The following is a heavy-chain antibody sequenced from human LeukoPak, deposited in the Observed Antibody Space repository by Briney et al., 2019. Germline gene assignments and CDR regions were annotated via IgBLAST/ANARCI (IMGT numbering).Heavy chain of an antibody. Sequence: GGSLRLSCAACGFTFSTYAMNWVRQAPGKGLEWVSAISGNGDNTYYTDSVKGRFTISRDNAKNSLYLQMNSQRAEDTAVYYCARDLAGWLQLDYWGQGTLVTVSS. J-gene: IGHJ4*02. V-gene: IGHV3-23*01. D-gene: IGHD5-24*01. CDR1: GFTFSTYA. CDR3: ARDLAGWLQLDY. CDR2: ISGNGDNT.